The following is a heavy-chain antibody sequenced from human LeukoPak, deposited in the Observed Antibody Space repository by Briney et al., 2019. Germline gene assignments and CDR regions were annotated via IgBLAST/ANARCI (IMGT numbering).Heavy chain of an antibody. J-gene: IGHJ3*01. D-gene: IGHD4-17*01. CDR2: INYSGST. CDR3: ARGANYGDYGLDAFDV. V-gene: IGHV4-59*01. Sequence: SETLSLTCTVSGGSMSSYYWSWIRQPPGEGLEWIGYINYSGSTTYNPSLRSRVTMSVDTSKHQFSLKLTSVTAADTAVYHCARGANYGDYGLDAFDVWGQGTMVTVSS. CDR1: GGSMSSYY.